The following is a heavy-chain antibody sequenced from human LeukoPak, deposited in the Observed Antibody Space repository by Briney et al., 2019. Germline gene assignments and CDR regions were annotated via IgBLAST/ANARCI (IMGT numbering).Heavy chain of an antibody. CDR1: GFTFSSHS. CDR2: ISSSSSNI. CDR3: AWGGYSYGRYFDY. V-gene: IGHV3-48*04. D-gene: IGHD5-18*01. J-gene: IGHJ4*02. Sequence: PGGSLRLSCAASGFTFSSHSMNWVRQAPGKGLEWVSYISSSSSNIYYADSVKGRFTISRDNAKNSLYLQMNSLRVEDTAVYYCAWGGYSYGRYFDYWGQGTLVTVSS.